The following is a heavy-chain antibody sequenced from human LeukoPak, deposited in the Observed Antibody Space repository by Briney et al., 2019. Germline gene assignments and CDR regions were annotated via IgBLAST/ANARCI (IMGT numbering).Heavy chain of an antibody. J-gene: IGHJ6*03. CDR2: SNPSGGST. V-gene: IGHV1-46*01. CDR1: GDTFTTDY. CDR3: ARARGSGSYYGHDYYYYHYMDV. D-gene: IGHD3-10*01. Sequence: ASVKVSCKAFGDTFTTDYIHWVRQGPGQGPEWMGVSNPSGGSTTNAQKFQGRVTMTRDTSTSTVYMELSSLRSEDTAIYYCARARGSGSYYGHDYYYYHYMDVWGKGTTVTVSS.